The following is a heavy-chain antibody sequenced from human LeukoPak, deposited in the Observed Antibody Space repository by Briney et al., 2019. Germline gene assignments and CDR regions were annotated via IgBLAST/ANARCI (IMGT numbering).Heavy chain of an antibody. CDR2: MNPNSGNT. CDR3: AKLSGSYYDGIDY. V-gene: IGHV1-8*01. Sequence: MNPNSGNTGYAQKFQGRVTMTRNTSISTAYMELSSLRSEDTAVYYCAKLSGSYYDGIDYWGQGTLVTVSS. D-gene: IGHD1-26*01. J-gene: IGHJ4*02.